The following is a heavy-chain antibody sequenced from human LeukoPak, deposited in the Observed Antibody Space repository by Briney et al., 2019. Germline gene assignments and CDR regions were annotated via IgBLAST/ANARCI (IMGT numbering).Heavy chain of an antibody. CDR3: AREDKVDTAMEFYFDY. CDR1: GFTFSDYY. J-gene: IGHJ4*02. V-gene: IGHV3-11*04. CDR2: ISSSGSTI. Sequence: PGGSLRLSCAASGFTFSDYYMSWIRQAPGKGLEWVSYISSSGSTIYYADSVKGRFTISRDNAKNSLYLQMNSLRAEDTAVYYCAREDKVDTAMEFYFDYWGQGTLVIVSS. D-gene: IGHD5-18*01.